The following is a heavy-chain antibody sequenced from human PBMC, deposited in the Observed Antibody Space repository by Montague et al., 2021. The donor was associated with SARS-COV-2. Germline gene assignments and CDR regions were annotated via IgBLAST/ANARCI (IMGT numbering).Heavy chain of an antibody. CDR3: ARSTLLWFGTAWGNWFDP. CDR2: MYYSGXT. J-gene: IGHJ5*02. V-gene: IGHV4-39*01. CDR1: GGSISSSSYY. D-gene: IGHD3-10*01. Sequence: SETLSLTCTVSGGSISSSSYYWGWIRQPPGKGLEWIGSMYYSGXTXYXXXXKXRVTISVDTSKNQFSQKLSSVTAAETAVYYCARSTLLWFGTAWGNWFDPCGQGTHVTVSS.